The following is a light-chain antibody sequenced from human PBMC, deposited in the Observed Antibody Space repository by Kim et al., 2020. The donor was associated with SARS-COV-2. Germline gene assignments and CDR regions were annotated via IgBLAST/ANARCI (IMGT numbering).Light chain of an antibody. CDR2: GTS. Sequence: EIVMTQSPATLSVSPRERATLSCRASQSVSSNLAWYQQKPGQAPRLLVYGTSTRATGIPARFSGSGSATDFTLTISSLQSEDFAVYYCQQYDTWPLTFGGGTKVDIK. J-gene: IGKJ4*01. CDR1: QSVSSN. V-gene: IGKV3-15*01. CDR3: QQYDTWPLT.